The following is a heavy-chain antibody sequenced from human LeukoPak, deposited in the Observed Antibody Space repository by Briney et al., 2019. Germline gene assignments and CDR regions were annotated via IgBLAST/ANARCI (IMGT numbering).Heavy chain of an antibody. CDR3: ARDPRPRGGWFYFDY. D-gene: IGHD6-19*01. V-gene: IGHV4-34*01. CDR2: INHSGST. CDR1: GWSFSGYY. Sequence: SETLSLTCAVYGWSFSGYYWSWIRQPPGKGLEWIGEINHSGSTNYNPSLKSRVTMSVDKSKNEFSLKLDSVTAADTAVYYCARDPRPRGGWFYFDYWGQGILVTVSS. J-gene: IGHJ4*02.